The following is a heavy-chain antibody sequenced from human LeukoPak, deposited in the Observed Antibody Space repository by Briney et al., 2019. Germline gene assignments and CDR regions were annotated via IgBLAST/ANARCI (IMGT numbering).Heavy chain of an antibody. D-gene: IGHD6-13*01. CDR3: ARELVRSNYFDY. Sequence: TSETLSLTCTVSGFSISSSYYWGWVRQPPGEGLEWIGSIYHSGSTYYNPSLKSRVTISVDTSKNQFSLKLSSVTAADTAVYYCARELVRSNYFDYWGQGTLVTVSS. CDR1: GFSISSSYY. CDR2: IYHSGST. J-gene: IGHJ4*02. V-gene: IGHV4-38-2*02.